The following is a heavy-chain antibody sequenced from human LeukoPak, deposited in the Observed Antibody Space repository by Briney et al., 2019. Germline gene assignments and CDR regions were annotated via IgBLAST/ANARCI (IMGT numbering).Heavy chain of an antibody. CDR2: MDPKTGNT. Sequence: ASVTDSCKASKYTLKNYEIIWVRQASGRGLEWVGWMDPKTGNTGSALTFQGRVIMTRNTSISTIYMELTSLRSDDTAIYYCARGLQGYYYYYMDVWSEGTTVTVS. CDR3: ARGLQGYYYYYMDV. J-gene: IGHJ6*03. CDR1: KYTLKNYE. V-gene: IGHV1-8*01.